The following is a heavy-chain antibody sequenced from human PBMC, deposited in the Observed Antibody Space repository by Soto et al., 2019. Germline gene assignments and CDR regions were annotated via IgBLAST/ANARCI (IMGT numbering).Heavy chain of an antibody. CDR2: IYYSGST. CDR3: ARTVRGVITLFDY. V-gene: IGHV4-31*03. J-gene: IGHJ4*02. CDR1: GGSISSGGYY. Sequence: SETLSLTCTVSGGSISSGGYYWSWIRQHPGKGLEWIGYIYYSGSTYYNPSLKSRVTISVDTSKNQFSLKLSSVTAADTAVYYCARTVRGVITLFDYWGQGTLVTVSS. D-gene: IGHD3-10*01.